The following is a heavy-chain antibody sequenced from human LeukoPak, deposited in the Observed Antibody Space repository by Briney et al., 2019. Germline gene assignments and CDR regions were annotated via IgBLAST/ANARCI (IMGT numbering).Heavy chain of an antibody. D-gene: IGHD1-26*01. Sequence: GGSLRLSCAASGFPFSNNAMSWVRQAPGKGLEWVSAFGGDRVAHYADSVKGRFTISKDDSKSTLYLQMNSLRAEDTGVYYCAKDLLAWAFDYWGQGILVTVSS. CDR3: AKDLLAWAFDY. V-gene: IGHV3-23*01. CDR2: FGGDRVA. J-gene: IGHJ4*02. CDR1: GFPFSNNA.